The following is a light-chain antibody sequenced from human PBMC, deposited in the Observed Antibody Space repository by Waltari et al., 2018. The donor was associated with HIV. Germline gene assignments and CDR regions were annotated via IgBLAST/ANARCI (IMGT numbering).Light chain of an antibody. CDR2: EVT. Sequence: QSALTQPASVSGSPGPSITISCTGASSAVGCYDCISWYQQHPGKAPSLIIYEVTNRPSGVSNRFFGSKSANTASLTISGLQADDEADYYCSYTGTNSLHFGGGTKVTVL. CDR1: SSAVGCYDC. V-gene: IGLV2-14*01. CDR3: CSYTGTNSLH. J-gene: IGLJ2*01.